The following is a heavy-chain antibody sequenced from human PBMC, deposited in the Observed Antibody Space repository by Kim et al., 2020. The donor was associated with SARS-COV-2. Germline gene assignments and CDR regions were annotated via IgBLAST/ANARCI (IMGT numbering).Heavy chain of an antibody. CDR3: ARSVSGRNLIFGPTIFPPDY. V-gene: IGHV3-48*02. J-gene: IGHJ4*02. D-gene: IGHD3-3*01. CDR1: GFTFSTYS. CDR2: ISRNGDTM. Sequence: GGSLRLSCAASGFTFSTYSMNWVRQAPGKGLEWVSYISRNGDTMYYADSVKGRFTISRDNAKNSLYLQMNSLRDEDTAVYYCARSVSGRNLIFGPTIFPPDYWGQGSLVTVSS.